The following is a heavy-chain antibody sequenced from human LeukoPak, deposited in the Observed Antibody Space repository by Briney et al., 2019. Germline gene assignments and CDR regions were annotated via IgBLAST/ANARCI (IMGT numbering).Heavy chain of an antibody. V-gene: IGHV3-48*03. CDR3: ALLAAASHFDY. Sequence: GGSLTLSCVVSGFPFSIYEMNWVRQAPGKGLEWVSNIGSSGTTLYYADSVKGRFSISRDNAKSSLYLQMNSLRVEDTAVYYCALLAAASHFDYWGQGALVTVSS. CDR2: IGSSGTTL. J-gene: IGHJ4*02. D-gene: IGHD6-25*01. CDR1: GFPFSIYE.